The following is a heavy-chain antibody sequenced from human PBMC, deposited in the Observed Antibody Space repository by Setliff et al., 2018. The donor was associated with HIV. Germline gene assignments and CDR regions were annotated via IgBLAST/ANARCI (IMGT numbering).Heavy chain of an antibody. D-gene: IGHD1-7*01. CDR1: GCTVSNNY. V-gene: IGHV3-53*01. Sequence: GGSLRLSCAASGCTVSNNYMTWVRQAPGKGLEWVSVINSGGSTYYTDSVKGRFTIARDSAKNTLYLQMNSLRVEDTAVYYCVKWNYPNSWGQGTLVTVSS. CDR3: VKWNYPNS. CDR2: INSGGST. J-gene: IGHJ4*02.